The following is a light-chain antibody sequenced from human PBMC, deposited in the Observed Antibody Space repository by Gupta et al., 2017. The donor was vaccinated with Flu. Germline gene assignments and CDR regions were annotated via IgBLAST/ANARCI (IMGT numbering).Light chain of an antibody. V-gene: IGLV2-14*01. CDR1: RSDIGDYNY. J-gene: IGLJ1*01. Sequence: SITISCTATRSDIGDYNYVSWYQQSPAKAPNLIISEVSYRPSGVSSRFSGSKSGNTASLTISGLQAEDEADYYCSSYSTSNTLVFGTGTQVTVL. CDR3: SSYSTSNTLV. CDR2: EVS.